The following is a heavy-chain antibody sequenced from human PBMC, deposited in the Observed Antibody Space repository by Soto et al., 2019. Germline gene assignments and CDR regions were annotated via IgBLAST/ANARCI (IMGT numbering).Heavy chain of an antibody. CDR2: ISAYNGYT. D-gene: IGHD2-21*01. Sequence: ASVKVSCKASGYTFSNYGMSWVRQAPGQGLEWMGWISAYNGYTKYAQKFQGRVTMTTDTSTSTGYMELRSLRSDDTAVYYCARERRLNKDLSLDYWGQGTPVTVSS. V-gene: IGHV1-18*01. CDR1: GYTFSNYG. J-gene: IGHJ4*02. CDR3: ARERRLNKDLSLDY.